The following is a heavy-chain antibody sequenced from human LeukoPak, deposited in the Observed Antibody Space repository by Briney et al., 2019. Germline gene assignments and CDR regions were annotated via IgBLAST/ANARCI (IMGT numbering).Heavy chain of an antibody. V-gene: IGHV4-59*01. CDR1: GGSISSYY. CDR2: IYYSGST. J-gene: IGHJ5*02. D-gene: IGHD6-6*01. Sequence: SETLSLTCTVSGGSISSYYWSWIRQPPGKGLEWIGYIYYSGSTNYNPSLKSRVTISVDTSKNQFSLKLSSVTAADTAVYYCARKYSSSSSAIDPWGQGTLVTVSS. CDR3: ARKYSSSSSAIDP.